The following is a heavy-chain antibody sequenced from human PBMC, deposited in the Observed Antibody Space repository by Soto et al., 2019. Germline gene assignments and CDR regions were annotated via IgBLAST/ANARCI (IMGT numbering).Heavy chain of an antibody. Sequence: GGSLRLSCAASGFTFSSYAMSWVRQAPGKGLEWVSAISGSGGSKYYADSVKGRFTISRDNSKNTLYLQMNSLRAEDTAVYSCAKDEARLLWLGRLCGYYFDYWGQGTLVTVSS. J-gene: IGHJ4*02. CDR1: GFTFSSYA. CDR2: ISGSGGSK. V-gene: IGHV3-23*01. D-gene: IGHD3-10*01. CDR3: AKDEARLLWLGRLCGYYFDY.